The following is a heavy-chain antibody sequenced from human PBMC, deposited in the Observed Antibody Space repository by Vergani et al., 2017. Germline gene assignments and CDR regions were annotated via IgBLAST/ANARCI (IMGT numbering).Heavy chain of an antibody. V-gene: IGHV4-4*07. Sequence: QVHLQESGPGVVKPSDTLSLTCTVSGRSMSAFYWTWIRQPAGRGLEWIGRIYPNGNGNYNESLRSRLTMSIDPSRSQFSLSLSSVTAADTAVYYCARGNCGVNCPKYNWLAPWGRGILVTVSS. CDR1: GRSMSAFY. CDR2: IYPNGNG. CDR3: ARGNCGVNCPKYNWLAP. J-gene: IGHJ5*02. D-gene: IGHD2-21*01.